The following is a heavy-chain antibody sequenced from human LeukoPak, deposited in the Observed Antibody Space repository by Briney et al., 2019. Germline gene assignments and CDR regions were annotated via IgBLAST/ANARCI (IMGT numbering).Heavy chain of an antibody. V-gene: IGHV3-21*01. D-gene: IGHD2/OR15-2a*01. CDR1: GFTFSSYS. CDR2: ISSSSSYI. CDR3: ARDSSTPWYFDL. Sequence: GGSLRLSCAASGFTFSSYSMNWVRQAPGKGLEWVSSISSSSSYIYYADSVKGRFTISRDNAKNSLFLQMNSLRAEDTAVYYCARDSSTPWYFDLWGRGTLVTVSS. J-gene: IGHJ2*01.